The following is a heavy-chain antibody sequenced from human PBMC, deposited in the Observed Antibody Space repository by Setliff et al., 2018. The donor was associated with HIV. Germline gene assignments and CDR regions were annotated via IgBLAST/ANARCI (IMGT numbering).Heavy chain of an antibody. V-gene: IGHV1-3*01. CDR1: GYTFTRYS. J-gene: IGHJ4*02. CDR3: ARTYSSGPFDY. D-gene: IGHD6-19*01. Sequence: ASVKVSCKASGYTFTRYSMHWVRQAPGQSLEWIGWINAGNGYKKYSQNFHGRVTITRDTSASTGYMELSSLRSEDTAFYYCARTYSSGPFDYWGQGTLVTVSS. CDR2: INAGNGYK.